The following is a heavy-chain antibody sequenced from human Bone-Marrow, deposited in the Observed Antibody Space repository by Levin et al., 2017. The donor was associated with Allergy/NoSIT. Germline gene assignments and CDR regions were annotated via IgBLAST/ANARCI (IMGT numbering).Heavy chain of an antibody. Sequence: RAGGSLRLSCAASGFTFSTYGLHWVRQAPGKGLEWVAVISNDGSNKYYADSVKGRFTISRDNSKNTLHLQLNSLRADDTAVYYCAKDHHGYWYYYYVMDVWGQGTTVTVSS. CDR3: AKDHHGYWYYYYVMDV. CDR2: ISNDGSNK. CDR1: GFTFSTYG. D-gene: IGHD5-18*01. V-gene: IGHV3-30*18. J-gene: IGHJ6*02.